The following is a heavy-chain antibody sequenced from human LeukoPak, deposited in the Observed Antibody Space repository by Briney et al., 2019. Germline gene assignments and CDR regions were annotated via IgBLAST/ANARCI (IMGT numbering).Heavy chain of an antibody. Sequence: GGSLRLSCAASGFTFSDYYMSWIRQAPGKGLEWVSYISSSGSTIYYADSVKGRFTISRDNAKNSLYLQMNSLRAEDTAAYYCARDTIFGVVTTYYFDYWGQGTLVTVSS. CDR2: ISSSGSTI. D-gene: IGHD3-3*01. J-gene: IGHJ4*02. CDR3: ARDTIFGVVTTYYFDY. CDR1: GFTFSDYY. V-gene: IGHV3-11*01.